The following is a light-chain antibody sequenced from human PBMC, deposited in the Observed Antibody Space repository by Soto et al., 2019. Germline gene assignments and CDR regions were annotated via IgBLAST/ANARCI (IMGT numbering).Light chain of an antibody. CDR3: LAWDSTTVV. J-gene: IGLJ2*01. V-gene: IGLV3-1*01. CDR2: QDN. CDR1: KLGEKY. Sequence: SYELTQPPSVSVSPGQTANITCSGDKLGEKYASWYQQKTGQSPVVVIYQDNKRPSGIPERFSGSNSGNTATLTISGTQAMDEAEYFCLAWDSTTVVFGGGTKVTVL.